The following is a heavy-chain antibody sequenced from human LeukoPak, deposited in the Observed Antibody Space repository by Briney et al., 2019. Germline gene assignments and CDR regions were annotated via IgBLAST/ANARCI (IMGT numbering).Heavy chain of an antibody. D-gene: IGHD3-22*01. CDR1: GYSFTNYY. J-gene: IGHJ1*01. Sequence: ASVKVSCKTSGYSFTNYYIHWVRQAPGQGLEWMGVINPSGGSTSYTQKFQGRVTMTRDTSTSTVYMELSSLTSEDTAVYYCARDLMRYYDSSGYSGIQHWGQGTLVTVSS. V-gene: IGHV1-46*01. CDR2: INPSGGST. CDR3: ARDLMRYYDSSGYSGIQH.